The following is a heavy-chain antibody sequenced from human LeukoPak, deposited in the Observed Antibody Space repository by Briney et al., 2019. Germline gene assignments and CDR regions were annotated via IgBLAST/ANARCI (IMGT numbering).Heavy chain of an antibody. CDR2: INHGGST. CDR3: ARDPQGRERFDY. D-gene: IGHD1-26*01. J-gene: IGHJ4*02. CDR1: GGSFSGYY. Sequence: SETLSLTCAVFGGSFSGYYWSWIRQPPGKGLEWIGEINHGGSTNYNPSLKSRVTISVDTSKNQFSLKLSSVTAADTAVYYCARDPQGRERFDYWGQGTLVTVSS. V-gene: IGHV4-34*01.